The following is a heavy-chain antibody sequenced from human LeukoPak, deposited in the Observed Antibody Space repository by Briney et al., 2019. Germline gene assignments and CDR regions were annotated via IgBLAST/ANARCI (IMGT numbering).Heavy chain of an antibody. Sequence: SGPALVKPTQTLTLTCTFSGFSLNTSGVGVGWIRQPPGEALEWLALIYWDDDKRYSPSLKSRLTITKDTSKNQVVLTMTNMDPVDTATYYCAHNGGGSYYGWFDPWGQGTLVTVSS. CDR2: IYWDDDK. V-gene: IGHV2-5*02. D-gene: IGHD1-26*01. CDR1: GFSLNTSGVG. CDR3: AHNGGGSYYGWFDP. J-gene: IGHJ5*02.